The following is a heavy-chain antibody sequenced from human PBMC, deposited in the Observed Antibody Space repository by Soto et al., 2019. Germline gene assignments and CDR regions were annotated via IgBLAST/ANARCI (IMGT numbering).Heavy chain of an antibody. CDR2: ISAYNGNT. Sequence: GASVKVSCKASGYTFTSYGISWVRQAPGQGLEWMGWISAYNGNTNYAQKLQGRVTMTTDTSTSTAYMELRSLRSDDTAVYYCARDTPWGVVVPAAIRGNWFDPWGQGTLVTVSS. CDR1: GYTFTSYG. J-gene: IGHJ5*02. D-gene: IGHD2-2*01. V-gene: IGHV1-18*04. CDR3: ARDTPWGVVVPAAIRGNWFDP.